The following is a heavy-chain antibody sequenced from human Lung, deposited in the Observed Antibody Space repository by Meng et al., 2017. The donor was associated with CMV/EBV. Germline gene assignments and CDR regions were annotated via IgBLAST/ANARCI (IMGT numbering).Heavy chain of an antibody. D-gene: IGHD6-13*01. CDR3: ARDGLALTQQLVPYGMDV. Sequence: ASXXVSXNASGYTFTGYYMNWVRQAPGQGLEWMGWINPNSGGTNYAQKFQGRVTMTRDTSISTAYMELSRVKSDDTAVYYCARDGLALTQQLVPYGMDVWDQGXTVTVSS. CDR1: GYTFTGYY. V-gene: IGHV1-2*02. J-gene: IGHJ6*02. CDR2: INPNSGGT.